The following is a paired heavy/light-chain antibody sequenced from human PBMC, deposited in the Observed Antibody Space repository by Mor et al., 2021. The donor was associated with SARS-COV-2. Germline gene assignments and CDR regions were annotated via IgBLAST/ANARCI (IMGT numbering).Heavy chain of an antibody. CDR3: GKDFFYYGANSGRGAFDR. V-gene: IGHV4-4*02. CDR1: GGSVNSDNY. J-gene: IGHJ3*02. D-gene: IGHD1-26*01. CDR2: IYHSGSV. Sequence: QVVLQESGPGLVKPSGTLSLTCAVSGGSVNSDNYWSWFRQSPEKGLEWIGEIYHSGSVNYNPSFKSRVAISVDKSQNHFSLKLTSVTAADTAIYFCGKDFFYYGANSGRGAFDRWGQGTRVTVSS.
Light chain of an antibody. V-gene: IGKV1-39*01. J-gene: IGKJ3*01. CDR2: GVS. Sequence: DIHMTQSPSSLSASVGDRVNITCRTSQTIRTYLNWYQQKPGKAPNLLIYGVSSLQSGVPSRFSGTGFGTDFTLTINSLQPEDFATYFCQQCYSSPFTFGPGTTVDIQ. CDR3: QQCYSSPFT. CDR1: QTIRTY.